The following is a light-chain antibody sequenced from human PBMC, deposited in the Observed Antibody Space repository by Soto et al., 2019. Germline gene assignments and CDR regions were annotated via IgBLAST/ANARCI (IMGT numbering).Light chain of an antibody. J-gene: IGLJ2*01. CDR2: DVT. CDR3: SSYISRGII. CDR1: SSDVGGYNY. V-gene: IGLV2-14*01. Sequence: QSVLTQPASVSGSPGQSITISCTGTSSDVGGYNYVSWYQQHPGKAPKLMIYDVTNRPSGVSNRFSGSKSGNTASLTISGLQAEDEADYYCSSYISRGIIFGGGTKVTVL.